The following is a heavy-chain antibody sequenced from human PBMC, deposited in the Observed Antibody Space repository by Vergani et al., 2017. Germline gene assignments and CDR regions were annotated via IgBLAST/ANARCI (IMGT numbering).Heavy chain of an antibody. CDR1: GFTFNNYG. Sequence: QVQLVESGGGVVQPGRSLRLSCATSGFTFNNYGMHWVRQAPGKGLEWVAFIYYDESRIHYADSVKGRFTISRDNSKNTLHLQMNSLRADDTAVYYCTKGSRGYTGYFFDYWGQGTLATVSS. CDR3: TKGSRGYTGYFFDY. V-gene: IGHV3-33*06. D-gene: IGHD5-12*01. CDR2: IYYDESRI. J-gene: IGHJ4*02.